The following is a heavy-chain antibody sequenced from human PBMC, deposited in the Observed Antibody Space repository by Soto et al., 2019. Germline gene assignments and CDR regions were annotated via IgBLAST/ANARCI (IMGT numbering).Heavy chain of an antibody. CDR2: IIPIFGTA. J-gene: IGHJ4*02. Sequence: SVKVSCKASGGTFSSYAISWVRQAPGQGLEWMGGIIPIFGTANYAQKFQGRVTITADESTSTAYMELSSLRSEDTAVYYCATLLPRGEVATHPLDYWGQGTLVTVSS. CDR1: GGTFSSYA. CDR3: ATLLPRGEVATHPLDY. V-gene: IGHV1-69*13. D-gene: IGHD5-12*01.